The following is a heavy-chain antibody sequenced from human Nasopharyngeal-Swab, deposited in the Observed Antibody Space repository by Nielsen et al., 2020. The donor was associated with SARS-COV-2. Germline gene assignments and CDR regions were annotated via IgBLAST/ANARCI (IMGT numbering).Heavy chain of an antibody. CDR3: ARGGQDNALDV. V-gene: IGHV4-34*01. J-gene: IGHJ6*02. CDR1: GASFTGIF. CDR2: VSHSGTA. Sequence: SETLSLTCTYKGASFTGIFWNWVRQPPGKGLEWIGEVSHSGTATYNPPLTGRVTISLDTAWSQFSLRLSSLSDADTAVYFCARGGQDNALDVWDQGTKVAVSS. D-gene: IGHD1-1*01.